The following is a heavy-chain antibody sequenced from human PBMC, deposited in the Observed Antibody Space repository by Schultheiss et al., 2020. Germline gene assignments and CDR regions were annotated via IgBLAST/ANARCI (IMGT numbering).Heavy chain of an antibody. D-gene: IGHD3-10*01. J-gene: IGHJ4*02. CDR3: ARDTRGLGFDF. CDR1: GFTFSSYG. Sequence: GGSLRLSCAASGFTFSSYGMHWVRQAPGKGLEWVSAISGSGGSTYYADSVRGRFTVSRDNGKKSMYLQMNSLRAEDTAVYYCARDTRGLGFDFWGQGTLVTVSS. V-gene: IGHV3-21*04. CDR2: ISGSGGST.